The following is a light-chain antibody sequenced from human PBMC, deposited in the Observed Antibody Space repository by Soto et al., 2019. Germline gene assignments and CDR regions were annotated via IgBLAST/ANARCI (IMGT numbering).Light chain of an antibody. V-gene: IGKV3-20*01. Sequence: LSLSQGERATLSCRASQSVSNNYLAWYQQKPGQAPRLLIYGASNRATGIPDRFSGSGSGTDFTLTISRLEPEDFAVYYCQQYGSSGTFGQGTKVDI. CDR1: QSVSNNY. CDR3: QQYGSSGT. CDR2: GAS. J-gene: IGKJ1*01.